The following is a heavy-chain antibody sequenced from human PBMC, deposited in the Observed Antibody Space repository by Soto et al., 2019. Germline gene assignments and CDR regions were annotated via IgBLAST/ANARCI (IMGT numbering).Heavy chain of an antibody. V-gene: IGHV4-4*02. CDR2: IYHSGST. D-gene: IGHD2-15*01. CDR3: ASGGYCSGGSCYSDYYGMDV. J-gene: IGHJ6*02. Sequence: SETLSLTCAVSGGSISSSNWWSWVRQPPGKGLEWIGEIYHSGSTNYNPSLKSRVTISVDKSKNQFSLKLSSVTAADTAVYYCASGGYCSGGSCYSDYYGMDVWGQGTTVTVSS. CDR1: GGSISSSNW.